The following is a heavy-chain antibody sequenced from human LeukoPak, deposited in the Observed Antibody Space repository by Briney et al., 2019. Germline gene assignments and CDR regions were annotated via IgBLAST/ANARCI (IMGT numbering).Heavy chain of an antibody. Sequence: VASVKVSCKASGGTFSSYAISWVRQAPGQGLEWMGGIIPIFGTANYAQKFQGRVTITTDESTSTAYMELSSLRSEDTAVYYCARDTLPSGSYGYWGQGTLVTVSS. CDR1: GGTFSSYA. CDR2: IIPIFGTA. J-gene: IGHJ4*02. D-gene: IGHD1-26*01. V-gene: IGHV1-69*05. CDR3: ARDTLPSGSYGY.